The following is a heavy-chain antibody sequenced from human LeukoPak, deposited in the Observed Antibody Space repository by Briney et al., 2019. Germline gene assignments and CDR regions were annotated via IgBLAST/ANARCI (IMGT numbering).Heavy chain of an antibody. CDR3: AKDSDSSSWYGGNLDY. V-gene: IGHV3-7*01. J-gene: IGHJ4*02. CDR2: IKQDGSEK. D-gene: IGHD6-13*01. Sequence: GGSLRLSCAASGFTFSSYWMSWVRQAPGKGLEWVANIKQDGSEKYYVDSVKGRFTISRDNSKNTLYLQMNSLRAEDTAVYYCAKDSDSSSWYGGNLDYWGQGTLVTVSS. CDR1: GFTFSSYW.